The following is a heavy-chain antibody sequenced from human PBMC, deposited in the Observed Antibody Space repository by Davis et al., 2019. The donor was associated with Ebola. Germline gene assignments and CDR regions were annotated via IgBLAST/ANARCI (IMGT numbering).Heavy chain of an antibody. CDR2: ISYDGSNK. J-gene: IGHJ4*02. V-gene: IGHV3-30-3*01. CDR1: GFTFSSYA. Sequence: PGGSLRLSCAASGFTFSSYAMHWVRQAPGKGLEWVAVISYDGSNKYYADSVKGRFTISRDNSKNTLYLQMNSLRAEDTAVYYCAISRGWGDYYFDYWGQGTLVTVSS. D-gene: IGHD2-21*02. CDR3: AISRGWGDYYFDY.